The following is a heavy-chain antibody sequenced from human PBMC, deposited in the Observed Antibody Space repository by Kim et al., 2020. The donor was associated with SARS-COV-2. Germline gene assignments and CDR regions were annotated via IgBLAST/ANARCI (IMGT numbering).Heavy chain of an antibody. J-gene: IGHJ6*02. Sequence: GKGSITISRDDSKDTLYLQMNSLKTEDTAVYYCNIAEAGPYYYCYYGMDVWGQGTTVTVSS. CDR3: NIAEAGPYYYCYYGMDV. D-gene: IGHD6-13*01. V-gene: IGHV3-15*01.